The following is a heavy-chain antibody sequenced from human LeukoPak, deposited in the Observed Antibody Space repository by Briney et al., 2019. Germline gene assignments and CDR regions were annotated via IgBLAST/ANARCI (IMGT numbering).Heavy chain of an antibody. CDR1: GFTFSSYG. CDR3: ARERSPGSYYDSSGYSRSGAFDI. D-gene: IGHD3-22*01. CDR2: ISYDGSNK. V-gene: IGHV3-30*19. Sequence: GGSLRLSCAASGFTFSSYGMHWVRQAPGKGLEWVAVISYDGSNKYYADSVKGRFTISRDNSKNTLYLQMNSLRAEDTAVYYCARERSPGSYYDSSGYSRSGAFDIWGQGTMVTVSS. J-gene: IGHJ3*02.